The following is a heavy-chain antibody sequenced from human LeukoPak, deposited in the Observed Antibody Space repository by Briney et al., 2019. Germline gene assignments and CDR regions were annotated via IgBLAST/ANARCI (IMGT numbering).Heavy chain of an antibody. CDR2: MNPNSGNT. V-gene: IGHV1-8*01. CDR1: GYTFTSYD. D-gene: IGHD3-22*01. Sequence: ASVKVSCKASGYTFTSYDINWVRQATGHGLEWMGWMNPNSGNTGYAQKFQGRVTMTRNTSISTAYMELSSLRSEDTAVYYCARGYYDSSGYYPIDYWGQGTLVTVSS. CDR3: ARGYYDSSGYYPIDY. J-gene: IGHJ4*02.